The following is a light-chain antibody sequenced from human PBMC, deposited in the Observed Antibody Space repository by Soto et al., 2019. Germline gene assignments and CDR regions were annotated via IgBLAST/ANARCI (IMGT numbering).Light chain of an antibody. Sequence: DIQMTQSPSTLSASVGDRVTITCRASQSISSWLAWYQQKPGKAPKLLIYKASSLERGVPSRFSGSGSGTEFPLTISSLQPDDFATYYCQQYNSYWTCGQGTKVEIK. V-gene: IGKV1-5*03. CDR1: QSISSW. J-gene: IGKJ1*01. CDR2: KAS. CDR3: QQYNSYWT.